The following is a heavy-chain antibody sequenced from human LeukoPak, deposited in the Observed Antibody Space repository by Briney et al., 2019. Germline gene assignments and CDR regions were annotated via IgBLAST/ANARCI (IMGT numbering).Heavy chain of an antibody. Sequence: ASVTVSFTASGYTFTIYDITWVRQAPGQGLECMGWISAYSGHTNYSQTLQGRVTMTTDTSTSTAYMELRSLTSDATAVYYCARAYLSYGRPFEFWGQGTLVSVSS. CDR1: GYTFTIYD. D-gene: IGHD3-10*01. CDR3: ARAYLSYGRPFEF. CDR2: ISAYSGHT. J-gene: IGHJ4*02. V-gene: IGHV1-18*01.